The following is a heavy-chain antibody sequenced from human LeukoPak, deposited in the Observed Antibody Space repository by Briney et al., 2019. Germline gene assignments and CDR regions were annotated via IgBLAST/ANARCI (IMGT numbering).Heavy chain of an antibody. CDR2: IKEDGSET. J-gene: IGHJ3*01. D-gene: IGHD3-10*01. CDR1: GFIFKKYW. CDR3: AKDLRYYYGSGSYFTS. Sequence: GESLRLSCAASGFIFKKYWMNWVRQVPGKGLECLANIKEDGSETYYADSVKGRFTISRDNAKNSLYLQMNSLRAEDTALYYCAKDLRYYYGSGSYFTSWGQGTMVTVSS. V-gene: IGHV3-7*03.